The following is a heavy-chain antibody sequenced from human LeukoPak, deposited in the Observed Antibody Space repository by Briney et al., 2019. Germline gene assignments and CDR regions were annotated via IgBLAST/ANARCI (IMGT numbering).Heavy chain of an antibody. J-gene: IGHJ4*02. CDR2: INHSGST. D-gene: IGHD6-19*01. CDR1: GGSFSDYY. Sequence: SETLSLTCAVYGGSFSDYYWSWIRQPPGKGLEWIGEINHSGSTNYNPSLKSRVTISVDTSKNQFSLKLSSVTAADTAVYYCARQSITVAGISFDYWGQGTLVTVSS. CDR3: ARQSITVAGISFDY. V-gene: IGHV4-34*01.